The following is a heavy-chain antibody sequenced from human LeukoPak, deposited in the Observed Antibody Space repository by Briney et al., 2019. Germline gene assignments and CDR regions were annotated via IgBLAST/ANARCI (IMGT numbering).Heavy chain of an antibody. CDR2: ITCDGSNK. J-gene: IGHJ5*02. CDR1: GFTFSSYG. D-gene: IGHD3-10*01. Sequence: GGSLRLSCAASGFTFSSYGMHWVRQAPGKGLEWVAVITCDGSNKYYADSVRGRFTISRDNSKNTLYLQMNSLRAEDTAVYYCAKDGTYGSGSSWFDPWGQGTLVTVSS. CDR3: AKDGTYGSGSSWFDP. V-gene: IGHV3-30*18.